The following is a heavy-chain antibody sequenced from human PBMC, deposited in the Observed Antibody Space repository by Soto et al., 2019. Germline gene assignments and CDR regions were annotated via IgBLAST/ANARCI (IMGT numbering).Heavy chain of an antibody. J-gene: IGHJ5*02. V-gene: IGHV4-39*01. CDR1: GGSIASSGYY. CDR3: VRHLNSYENSWFDP. D-gene: IGHD5-18*01. CDR2: IYYTGST. Sequence: SETLSLTCTVSGGSIASSGYYWGCIRQPPGKGLEWIGSIYYTGSTYYNPSLESRVTISVDTSKNQFSLKLSSVTAADTAVYYCVRHLNSYENSWFDPWGQGTLVTVSS.